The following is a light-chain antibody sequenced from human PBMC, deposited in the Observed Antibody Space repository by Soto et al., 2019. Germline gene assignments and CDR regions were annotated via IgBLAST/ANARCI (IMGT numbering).Light chain of an antibody. J-gene: IGKJ4*01. CDR1: HDIKKY. Sequence: DIRMTQSPSSLSAYVGDRVTSTCQASHDIKKYLNWYQQKAHKVPKLLIHDASTLATGVPSRFTGSGSGTDFTLTINSLQPEDVATYYCQQFDDLPLTFGGGTKVDIK. V-gene: IGKV1-33*01. CDR3: QQFDDLPLT. CDR2: DAS.